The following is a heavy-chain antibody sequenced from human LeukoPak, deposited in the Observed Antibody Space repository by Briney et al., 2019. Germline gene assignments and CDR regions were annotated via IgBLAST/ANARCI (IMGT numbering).Heavy chain of an antibody. D-gene: IGHD6-25*01. CDR3: AKERRDGYPDLDY. Sequence: GGSLRLSCAASGFTFTSYGIHWVRQAPGKGLEWVSEINDSGGNTYYARSVKGRFTISRDNSKNTVYLQMNSLRAEDTAVYYCAKERRDGYPDLDYWGQGTLVTVSS. CDR1: GFTFTSYG. V-gene: IGHV3-23*01. CDR2: INDSGGNT. J-gene: IGHJ4*02.